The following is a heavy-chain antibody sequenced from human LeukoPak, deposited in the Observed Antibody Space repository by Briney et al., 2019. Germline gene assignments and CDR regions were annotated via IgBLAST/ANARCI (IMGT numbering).Heavy chain of an antibody. Sequence: SETLSLTCTVSGASISSSSYYWGWIRQFPGKGLEWIGSIYYSGSTYFNPSLKSRVTMSVDTSKNHFSLKLTSVTAADTAVYYCARHPGYYDSSGYYVSAFDIWGQGTMVTVSS. V-gene: IGHV4-39*01. CDR1: GASISSSSYY. CDR2: IYYSGST. J-gene: IGHJ3*02. D-gene: IGHD3-22*01. CDR3: ARHPGYYDSSGYYVSAFDI.